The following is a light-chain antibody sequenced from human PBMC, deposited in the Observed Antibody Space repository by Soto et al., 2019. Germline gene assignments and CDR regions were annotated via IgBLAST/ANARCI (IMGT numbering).Light chain of an antibody. CDR3: QQSFSTPT. V-gene: IGKV3-11*01. Sequence: EIVLTQSPATLSLSPGERATLSCRASQSVSSNLAWYQQKPGQAPRLLIYDASNRATGIPARFSGSGSGTDFTLTISSLQPEDFATYYCQQSFSTPTFGQGTKVDIK. J-gene: IGKJ1*01. CDR2: DAS. CDR1: QSVSSN.